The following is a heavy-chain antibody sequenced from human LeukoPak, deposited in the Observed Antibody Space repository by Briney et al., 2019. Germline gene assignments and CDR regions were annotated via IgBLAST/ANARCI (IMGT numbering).Heavy chain of an antibody. CDR3: ARDTYSSGWYGGSGYYYGMDV. V-gene: IGHV4-59*01. CDR2: IYYSGST. CDR1: GGSISSYY. J-gene: IGHJ6*02. D-gene: IGHD6-19*01. Sequence: PSEALSLTCTVSGGSISSYYWSWIRQPPGKGLEWIGYIYYSGSTNYNPSLKSRVTISVDTSKNQFSLKLSSVTAADTAVYYCARDTYSSGWYGGSGYYYGMDVWGQGTTVTVSS.